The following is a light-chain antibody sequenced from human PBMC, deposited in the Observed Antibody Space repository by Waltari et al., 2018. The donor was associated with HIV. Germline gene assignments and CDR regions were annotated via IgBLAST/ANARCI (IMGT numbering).Light chain of an antibody. Sequence: QSALTQPPSVSGSPGQLVTISCTGTNSDEGSYNCVSGDQLPPGTAPKLMIYEFNNPPPEVPDRVSGSKSGNTASLTISGLQAEDESDYYCSSYTSSSTLWVFGGGTKLTVL. CDR3: SSYTSSSTLWV. CDR2: EFN. J-gene: IGLJ3*02. CDR1: NSDEGSYNC. V-gene: IGLV2-18*02.